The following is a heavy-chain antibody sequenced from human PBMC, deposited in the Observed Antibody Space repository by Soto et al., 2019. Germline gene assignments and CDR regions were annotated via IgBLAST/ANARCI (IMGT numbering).Heavy chain of an antibody. V-gene: IGHV4-4*02. D-gene: IGHD6-13*01. Sequence: LSETLSLTCAVSGDSINNSHWWSWVRQTPGKGLEWIGETYHSGTTNYNPSLKTRVTISIDKSKNQFSLKMNSVTAADTAVYYCAREVNSSPARGPNWFDPWGQGTLVTVSS. J-gene: IGHJ5*02. CDR2: TYHSGTT. CDR3: AREVNSSPARGPNWFDP. CDR1: GDSINNSHW.